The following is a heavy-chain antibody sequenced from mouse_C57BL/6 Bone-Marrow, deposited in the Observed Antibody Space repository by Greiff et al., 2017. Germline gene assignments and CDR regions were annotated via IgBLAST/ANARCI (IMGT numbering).Heavy chain of an antibody. V-gene: IGHV1-55*01. CDR3: ARSGPLGRSFDY. D-gene: IGHD4-1*01. J-gene: IGHJ2*01. Sequence: VQLQQPGAELVKPGASVKMSCKASGYTFTSYWITWVKQRPGQGLEWIGDIYPTSGRTNYNEKFKSTDILTVDTSSNTAYMQLSSLTSEDSAVFYCARSGPLGRSFDYWGQGTTLTVSS. CDR2: IYPTSGRT. CDR1: GYTFTSYW.